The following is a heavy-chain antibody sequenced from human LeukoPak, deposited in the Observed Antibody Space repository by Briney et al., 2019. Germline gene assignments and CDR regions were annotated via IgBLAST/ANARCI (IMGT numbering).Heavy chain of an antibody. CDR1: RCTFSNYA. D-gene: IGHD5-18*01. Sequence: GGSLRLSCAASRCTFSNYAMHWVRQAPGKGLEWVAVISYDGNNKYYADSVKGRFTISRDNSKNTLYLEMNSLRAEDTAVYYCAREYSYGFDHWGQGTLVTVSS. V-gene: IGHV3-30*04. CDR2: ISYDGNNK. CDR3: AREYSYGFDH. J-gene: IGHJ4*02.